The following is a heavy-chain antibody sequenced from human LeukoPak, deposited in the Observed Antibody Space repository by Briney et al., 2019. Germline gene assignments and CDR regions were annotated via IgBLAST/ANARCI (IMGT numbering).Heavy chain of an antibody. CDR1: GGSFSGYY. D-gene: IGHD1-26*01. Sequence: PSETLSLTCAVYGGSFSGYYWGWIRQPPGKGLEWIGEINHSGSTNYNPSLKSRVTISVDTSKNQFSLKLSSVTAADTAVYYCARQPYVLLDYWGQGTLVTVSS. V-gene: IGHV4-34*01. J-gene: IGHJ4*02. CDR3: ARQPYVLLDY. CDR2: INHSGST.